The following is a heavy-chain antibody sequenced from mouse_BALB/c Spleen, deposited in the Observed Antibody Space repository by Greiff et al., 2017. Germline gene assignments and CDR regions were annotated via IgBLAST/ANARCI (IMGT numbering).Heavy chain of an antibody. CDR1: GYTFTSYW. V-gene: IGHV1S81*02. Sequence: QVQLQQPGAELVKPGASVKLSCKASGYTFTSYWMHWVKQRPGQGLEWIGEINPSNGRTNYSEKFKSKATLTVDKSSSTAYMQLSSLTSEDSAVYYCALNPAWFAYWGQGTLVTVSA. J-gene: IGHJ3*01. CDR3: ALNPAWFAY. CDR2: INPSNGRT.